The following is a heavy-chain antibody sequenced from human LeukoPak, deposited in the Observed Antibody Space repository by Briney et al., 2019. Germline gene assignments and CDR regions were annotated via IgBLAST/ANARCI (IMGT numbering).Heavy chain of an antibody. CDR1: GGSFSSGGYY. J-gene: IGHJ4*02. V-gene: IGHV4-31*11. Sequence: SETLSLTCAVSGGSFSSGGYYWSWIRHHPGTGLEWLACISYSGIAYYNPSLKSRLTISVDTSKNQFSLELSSVTAADTALYYCARVLYDYYFDYWGQGTLVTVSS. CDR2: ISYSGIA. CDR3: ARVLYDYYFDY. D-gene: IGHD2/OR15-2a*01.